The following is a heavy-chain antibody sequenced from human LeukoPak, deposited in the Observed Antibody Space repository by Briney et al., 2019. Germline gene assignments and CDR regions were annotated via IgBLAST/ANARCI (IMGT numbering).Heavy chain of an antibody. Sequence: PSETLSLTCAVYGGSFSGYYWSWIRQPPGKGLEWIGEINHSGSTNYNPSLESRVTISVDTSKNQFSLKLSSVTAADTAVYYCARGRVSSWPAQGIRRYNWFDPWGQGTLVTVSS. CDR2: INHSGST. V-gene: IGHV4-34*01. CDR3: ARGRVSSWPAQGIRRYNWFDP. CDR1: GGSFSGYY. D-gene: IGHD6-13*01. J-gene: IGHJ5*02.